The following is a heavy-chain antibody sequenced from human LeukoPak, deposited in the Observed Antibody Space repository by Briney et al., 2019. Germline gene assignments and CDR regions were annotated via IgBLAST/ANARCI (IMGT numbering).Heavy chain of an antibody. CDR1: GGSISSHY. Sequence: ETLSLTCTVSGGSISSHYWSWIRQPPGKGLEWIGYIYYSGSTNYNPSLKSRVTMSVDTSKNQFSLKLSSVTAADTAVYYCARVSGYSGYAIDYWGQGTLVTVSS. CDR3: ARVSGYSGYAIDY. CDR2: IYYSGST. D-gene: IGHD5-12*01. J-gene: IGHJ4*02. V-gene: IGHV4-59*11.